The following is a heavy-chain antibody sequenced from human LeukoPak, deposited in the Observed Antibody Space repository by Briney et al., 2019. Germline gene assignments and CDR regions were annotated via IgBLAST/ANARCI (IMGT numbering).Heavy chain of an antibody. V-gene: IGHV3-30*04. CDR1: GFTFSSYA. D-gene: IGHD3-22*01. Sequence: GRSLRLSCAASGFTFSSYAMHWVRQAPGKGLEWVAVISYDGSNKYYADSVKGRFTISRDNSKNTLYLQMNSLRAEDTAVYYCARDHYDSSGYDAFDIWGQGTMVTVSS. CDR2: ISYDGSNK. J-gene: IGHJ3*02. CDR3: ARDHYDSSGYDAFDI.